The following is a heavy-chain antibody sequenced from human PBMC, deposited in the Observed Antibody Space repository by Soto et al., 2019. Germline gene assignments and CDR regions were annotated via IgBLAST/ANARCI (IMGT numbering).Heavy chain of an antibody. J-gene: IGHJ5*02. V-gene: IGHV1-2*02. CDR2: INANNGCA. Sequence: QVQLVQSGAEVKKPGASVTVSCKASGYTLTDYHIHWVRQAPGQGLECMGWINANNGCAGFAQQFQGRVTVTTDTSITPVDMEMSTLRSDDTVVYYCAREGGSETLHLSYNWFDTWGQGTLVTVSS. D-gene: IGHD6-25*01. CDR3: AREGGSETLHLSYNWFDT. CDR1: GYTLTDYH.